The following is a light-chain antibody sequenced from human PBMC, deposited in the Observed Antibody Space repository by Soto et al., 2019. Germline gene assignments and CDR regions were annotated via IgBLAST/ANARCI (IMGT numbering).Light chain of an antibody. V-gene: IGKV3-20*01. CDR1: QSVSGSY. CDR2: GAL. CDR3: QQYGRSPPIT. J-gene: IGKJ5*01. Sequence: EIVLTQSPGTLSLSPGERAALSCRASQSVSGSYLAWYQQKPGQAPRLLIYGALRRATGIPDRFIGGGSGTDFTLIISRLEPEDFAVYHCQQYGRSPPITFGQGTRLE.